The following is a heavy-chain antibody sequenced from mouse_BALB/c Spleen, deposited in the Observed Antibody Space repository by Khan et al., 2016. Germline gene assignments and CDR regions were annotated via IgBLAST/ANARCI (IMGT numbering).Heavy chain of an antibody. CDR3: ARYRYYYGSSRYFDV. J-gene: IGHJ1*01. Sequence: QIQLVQSGPELKKPGKTVKISCKASGYTFTNYGMNCVKQAPGKGLKWMGWINTYSGESTYADDFKGRFAFSLETSANTAYLQINNLKNEDTATYFCARYRYYYGSSRYFDVWGAGTTVTVSS. CDR1: GYTFTNYG. V-gene: IGHV9-3-1*01. D-gene: IGHD1-1*01. CDR2: INTYSGES.